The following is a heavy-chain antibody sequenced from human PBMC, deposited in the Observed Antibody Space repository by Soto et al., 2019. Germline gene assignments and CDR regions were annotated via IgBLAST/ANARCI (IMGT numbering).Heavy chain of an antibody. CDR1: GYTFTSYY. J-gene: IGHJ5*02. Sequence: ASVKVSCKASGYTFTSYYMHWVRQAPGQGLEWMGIINPSGGSTSYAQKFQGRVTMTRDTSTGTVYMELSSLRSEDTAVYYCARDGCTNGVCYDWFDPWGQGTLVPVSS. CDR2: INPSGGST. D-gene: IGHD2-8*01. V-gene: IGHV1-46*01. CDR3: ARDGCTNGVCYDWFDP.